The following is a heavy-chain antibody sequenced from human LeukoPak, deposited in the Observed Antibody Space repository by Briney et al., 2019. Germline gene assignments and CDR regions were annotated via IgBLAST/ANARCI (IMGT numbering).Heavy chain of an antibody. D-gene: IGHD1-26*01. CDR3: ARRRDLYSGSYYPFDY. J-gene: IGHJ4*02. CDR2: IYPGDSET. CDR1: GYKFTNYW. V-gene: IGHV5-51*01. Sequence: GESLKISCKGSGYKFTNYWIGWVRQMPGKGLEWMGIIYPGDSETRYSPSFQGQVTISADKSISTAYLQWSSLKASDTAMYYCARRRDLYSGSYYPFDYWGQGTLVTVSS.